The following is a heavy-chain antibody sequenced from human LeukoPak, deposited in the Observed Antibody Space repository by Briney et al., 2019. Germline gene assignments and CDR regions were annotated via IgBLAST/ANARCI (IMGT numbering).Heavy chain of an antibody. J-gene: IGHJ4*02. Sequence: GGSLRLSCAASGFTVSSNYMSWVRQAPGKGLEWVSVIYSGGSTYYADSVKGRFTISRDNSKNTLYLQMNSLRAEDTAVYYCAKDHAAIVVVPAAIGLDYWGQGTLVTVSS. V-gene: IGHV3-53*01. CDR2: IYSGGST. CDR1: GFTVSSNY. D-gene: IGHD2-2*01. CDR3: AKDHAAIVVVPAAIGLDY.